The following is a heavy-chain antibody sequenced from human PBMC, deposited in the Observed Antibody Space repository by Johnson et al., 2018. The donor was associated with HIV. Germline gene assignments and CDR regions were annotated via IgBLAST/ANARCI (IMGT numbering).Heavy chain of an antibody. J-gene: IGHJ3*02. CDR2: TRNKANSYTT. CDR1: GFTFDEYG. Sequence: VQLVESGGGLVQTGRSLRLSCVGSGFTFDEYGMSWVRQVPGKGLEWVGRTRNKANSYTTEYAASVKGRFTISRDDSKNSLYLQMNSLRAEDTAVYYCASSWFGELSYAFDIWGQGTMVTVS. CDR3: ASSWFGELSYAFDI. D-gene: IGHD3-10*01. V-gene: IGHV3-72*01.